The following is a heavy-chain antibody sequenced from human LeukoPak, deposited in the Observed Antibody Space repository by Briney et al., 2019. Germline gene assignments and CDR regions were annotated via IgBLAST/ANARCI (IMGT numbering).Heavy chain of an antibody. CDR2: INPSGGST. J-gene: IGHJ4*02. CDR1: GYTFTSYY. CDR3: ARSGSGYYYGV. V-gene: IGHV1-46*01. Sequence: VSVKVSCKASGYTFTSYYMHWVRQAPGQGLEWMGIINPSGGSTSYAQKFQGRVTMTRDMSTSTVYMELSSLRSEDTAVYYCARSGSGYYYGVWGQGTLVTVSS. D-gene: IGHD3-22*01.